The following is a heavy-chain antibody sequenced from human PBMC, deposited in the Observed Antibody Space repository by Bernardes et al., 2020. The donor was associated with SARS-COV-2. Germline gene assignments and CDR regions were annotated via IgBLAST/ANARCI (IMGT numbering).Heavy chain of an antibody. V-gene: IGHV3-20*01. J-gene: IGHJ4*02. CDR3: ARGGGIAVAGTFDY. CDR2: INWNGDST. CDR1: GFTFDDYG. D-gene: IGHD6-19*01. Sequence: GGSLRLSCAASGFTFDDYGMSWVRQAPGKGLEWVSGINWNGDSTGYADSVKGRFTISRDNAKNSVYLQMNSLRAEDTALYHCARGGGIAVAGTFDYWGQGTLVTVS.